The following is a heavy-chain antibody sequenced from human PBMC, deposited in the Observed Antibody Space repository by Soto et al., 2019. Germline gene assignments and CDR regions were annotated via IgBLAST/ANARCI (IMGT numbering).Heavy chain of an antibody. CDR1: GGSISSSNW. D-gene: IGHD3-3*01. J-gene: IGHJ3*02. Sequence: SETLSLTCAVSGGSISSSNWWSWVRQPPGKGLERIGEIYHSGSTNYNPSLKSRVTISVDKSKNQFSLKLSSVTAADTAVYYCAKQNYDFWSGYDAFDIWGQGTMVTVSS. CDR3: AKQNYDFWSGYDAFDI. CDR2: IYHSGST. V-gene: IGHV4-4*02.